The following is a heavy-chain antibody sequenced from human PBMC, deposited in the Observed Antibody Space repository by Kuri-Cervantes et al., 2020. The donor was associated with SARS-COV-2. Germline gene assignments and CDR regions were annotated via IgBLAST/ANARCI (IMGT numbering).Heavy chain of an antibody. V-gene: IGHV4-59*01. CDR3: ARDNVLFSGSGFDY. J-gene: IGHJ4*02. CDR1: GGSISSYY. D-gene: IGHD1-26*01. Sequence: SETLSLTCSVFGGSISSYYWGWIRQPPGKGLEWIGYFYSSGVTNYNPSLKSRVTISVDTSKNQLSLILSSVTAEDTAVYYCARDNVLFSGSGFDYWGQGTLVTVSS. CDR2: FYSSGVT.